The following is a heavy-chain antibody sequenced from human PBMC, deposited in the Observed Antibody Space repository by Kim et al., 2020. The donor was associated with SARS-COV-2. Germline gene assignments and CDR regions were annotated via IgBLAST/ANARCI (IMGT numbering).Heavy chain of an antibody. J-gene: IGHJ6*02. CDR3: ARHFRVGASPLRPYYYGMDV. Sequence: SETLSLTCTVSGGSISSSSYYWGWIRQPPGKGLEWIGSIYYSGSTYYNPSLKSRVTISVDTSKNQFSLKLSSVTAADTAVYYCARHFRVGASPLRPYYYGMDVWGQGTTVTVSS. D-gene: IGHD3-10*01. CDR2: IYYSGST. V-gene: IGHV4-39*01. CDR1: GGSISSSSYY.